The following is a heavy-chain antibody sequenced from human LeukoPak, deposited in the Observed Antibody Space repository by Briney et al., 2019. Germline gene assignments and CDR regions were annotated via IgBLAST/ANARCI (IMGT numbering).Heavy chain of an antibody. CDR3: ASPGVLGTHYFDY. J-gene: IGHJ4*02. Sequence: GGSLRLSCAASGFTFGSYSMNWVRQAPGKGLEWVSSISSSSSYIYYADSVKGRFTISRDNAKNSLYLQMNSLRAEDTAVYYCASPGVLGTHYFDYWGQGTLVTVSS. CDR1: GFTFGSYS. D-gene: IGHD1-1*01. V-gene: IGHV3-21*01. CDR2: ISSSSSYI.